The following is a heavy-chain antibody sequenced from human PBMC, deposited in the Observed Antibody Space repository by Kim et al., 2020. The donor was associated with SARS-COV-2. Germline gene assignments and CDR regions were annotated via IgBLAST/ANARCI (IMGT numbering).Heavy chain of an antibody. CDR1: GGSFSGYY. Sequence: SETLSLTCAVYGGSFSGYYWSWIRQPPGKGLEWIGEINHSGSTNYNPSLKSRVTISVDTSKNQFSLKLSSVTAADTAVYYCARLNSLTLAGFDYWGQGTLVTVSS. V-gene: IGHV4-34*01. CDR3: ARLNSLTLAGFDY. D-gene: IGHD2-15*01. J-gene: IGHJ4*02. CDR2: INHSGST.